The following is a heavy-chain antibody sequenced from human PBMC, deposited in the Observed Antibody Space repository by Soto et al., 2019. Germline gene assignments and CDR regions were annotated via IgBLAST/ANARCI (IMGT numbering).Heavy chain of an antibody. V-gene: IGHV4-59*01. D-gene: IGHD6-6*01. CDR1: GGSISSYY. CDR3: ARRKSSSSPGYFDL. Sequence: QVQLQESGPGLVKPSETLSLTCTVSGGSISSYYWSWIRQPPGKGLEWIGYIYYSGSTNYNPSLKSRVTISVDTSKNQFSLKLSSVTAADTAVYYCARRKSSSSPGYFDLWGRGTLVTVSS. CDR2: IYYSGST. J-gene: IGHJ2*01.